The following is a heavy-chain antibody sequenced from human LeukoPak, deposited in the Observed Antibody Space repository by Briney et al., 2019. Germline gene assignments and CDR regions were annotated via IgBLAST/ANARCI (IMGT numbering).Heavy chain of an antibody. CDR2: IHHSGTA. J-gene: IGHJ4*02. V-gene: IGHV4-31*03. CDR3: ARYCSSTKCPFDY. Sequence: SQTLSLTCSVYGGSIGSGFYYWSWVRQHPGKGLEWVGYIHHSGTAFYNPSLQSRATISMDTSKNEFSLRLTVVTDADTAVYYCARYCSSTKCPFDYWGQGTLVTVSS. D-gene: IGHD2-2*01. CDR1: GGSIGSGFYY.